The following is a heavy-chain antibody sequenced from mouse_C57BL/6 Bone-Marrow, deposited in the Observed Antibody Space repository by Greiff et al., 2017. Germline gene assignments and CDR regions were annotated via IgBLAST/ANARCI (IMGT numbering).Heavy chain of an antibody. CDR3: ARQYYDVYYAMDY. CDR1: GFTFSDYG. Sequence: EVMLVESGGGLVQPGGSLKLSCAASGFTFSDYGMACVRQAPRTGPEWVAFISNLAYSIYYADTVTGRFTISRENAKNTLYLEMSSLRSEDTAMYYCARQYYDVYYAMDYWGQGTSVTVAS. J-gene: IGHJ4*01. D-gene: IGHD2-4*01. V-gene: IGHV5-15*01. CDR2: ISNLAYSI.